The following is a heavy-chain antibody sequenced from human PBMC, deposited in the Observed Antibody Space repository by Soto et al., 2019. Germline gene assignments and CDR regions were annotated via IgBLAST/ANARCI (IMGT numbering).Heavy chain of an antibody. CDR1: GGSISSSNW. J-gene: IGHJ5*02. D-gene: IGHD1-1*01. V-gene: IGHV4-4*02. Sequence: SETLSLTCAVSGGSISSSNWWNWVRQPPGKGLEWIGGIYDTGTTNYNPSLKSRVMMSVDTSKKQFSLKLRSVTAADTAVYYCVRDGTKTLRDWFDPWGQGISVTVSS. CDR3: VRDGTKTLRDWFDP. CDR2: IYDTGTT.